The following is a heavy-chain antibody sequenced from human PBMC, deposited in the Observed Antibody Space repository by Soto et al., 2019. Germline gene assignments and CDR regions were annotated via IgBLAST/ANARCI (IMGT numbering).Heavy chain of an antibody. Sequence: QVHLVESGGGVVQPGRSLRLSCAASGFSFSSFGMHWVRQAPGKGLEWVAVVAYDGNIKYYADSVKGRFTISRDNSTNTLYLQMNILRAEDTAVYYCAKESEKNYYYFDYWGQGTLVTVSS. J-gene: IGHJ4*02. D-gene: IGHD1-7*01. CDR1: GFSFSSFG. CDR3: AKESEKNYYYFDY. CDR2: VAYDGNIK. V-gene: IGHV3-30*18.